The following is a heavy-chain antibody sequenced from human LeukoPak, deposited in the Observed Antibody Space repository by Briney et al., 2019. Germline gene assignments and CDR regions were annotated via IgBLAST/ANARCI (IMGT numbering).Heavy chain of an antibody. Sequence: GGSLRLSCAASGLTFSNYWMSWVRQAPGKGLEWVANIKQDGSEKYYVDSVKGRFTISRDNAKNSLYLQMNSLRAEDTAVYYCARGRYCSSSSCPQFDCWGQGTLVTVSS. D-gene: IGHD2-2*01. CDR2: IKQDGSEK. J-gene: IGHJ4*02. CDR1: GLTFSNYW. V-gene: IGHV3-7*04. CDR3: ARGRYCSSSSCPQFDC.